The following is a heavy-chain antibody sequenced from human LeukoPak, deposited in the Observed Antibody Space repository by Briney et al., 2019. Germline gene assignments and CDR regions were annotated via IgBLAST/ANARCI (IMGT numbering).Heavy chain of an antibody. CDR2: VYNSGST. CDR3: ATDKSNYAYGSDYIDYFDP. D-gene: IGHD3-22*01. J-gene: IGHJ4*02. V-gene: IGHV4-59*01. CDR1: GGSISSYY. Sequence: PSETLSLTCSVSGGSISSYYWSWIRQPPGKGLEWIGSVYNSGSTNYNPSLKSRVTMSVDTSKNQFSLKLRSVTAAETAGTSCATDKSNYAYGSDYIDYFDPSGQGILGTVS.